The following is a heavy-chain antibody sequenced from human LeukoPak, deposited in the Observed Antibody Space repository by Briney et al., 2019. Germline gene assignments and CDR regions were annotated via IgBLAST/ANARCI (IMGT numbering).Heavy chain of an antibody. CDR3: ARDTKSYYDILTGTFDS. Sequence: GGSLRLSCAASGFTFSSYSMNWVRQAPGKGPEWVSIISSSTSYIYYADSVKGRFTISRDNAKNSLYLQMDSLRAEDTAVYYCARDTKSYYDILTGTFDSWGQGTLVTVSS. D-gene: IGHD3-9*01. CDR2: ISSSTSYI. CDR1: GFTFSSYS. V-gene: IGHV3-21*01. J-gene: IGHJ4*02.